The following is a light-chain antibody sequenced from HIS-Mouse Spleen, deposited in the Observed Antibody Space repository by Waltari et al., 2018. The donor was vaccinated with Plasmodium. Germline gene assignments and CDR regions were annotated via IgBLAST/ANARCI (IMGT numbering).Light chain of an antibody. Sequence: SYELTQPPSVSVSPGQTARLTCSGDALTKKYAYWYQQKSGQAPVLVIYEDSKRPSGIPERFSGSSSGTMAILTISGAQVEDEADYYCYSTDSSGNHRVFGGGTKLTVL. CDR2: EDS. V-gene: IGLV3-10*01. CDR3: YSTDSSGNHRV. J-gene: IGLJ3*02. CDR1: ALTKKY.